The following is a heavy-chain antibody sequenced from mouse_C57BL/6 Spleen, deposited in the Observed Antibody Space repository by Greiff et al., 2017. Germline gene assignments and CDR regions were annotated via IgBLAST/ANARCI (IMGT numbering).Heavy chain of an antibody. D-gene: IGHD1-1*01. CDR2: IWRGGST. V-gene: IGHV2-5*01. CDR1: GFSLTSYG. Sequence: VQLKESGPGLVQPSQSLSITCTVSGFSLTSYGVHWVRQSPGKGLEWLGVIWRGGSTDYNAAFMSRLSITKDNSKSQVFFKMNSLQADDTAIYYCAKEDYYGSSTWFAYWGQGTLVTVSA. J-gene: IGHJ3*01. CDR3: AKEDYYGSSTWFAY.